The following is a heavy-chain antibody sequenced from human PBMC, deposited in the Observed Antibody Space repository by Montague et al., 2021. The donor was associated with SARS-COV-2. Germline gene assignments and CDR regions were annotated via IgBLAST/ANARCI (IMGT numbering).Heavy chain of an antibody. J-gene: IGHJ3*02. V-gene: IGHV3-30-3*01. CDR3: AREDPSFDAFDI. CDR1: GFTFSSYA. CDR2: ISYDGSNK. Sequence: SLRLSCAASGFTFSSYAMHWARQAPGKGLEWVAVISYDGSNKYYADSVKGRFTISRDNSKNTLYLQMNSLRAEDTAVYYCAREDPSFDAFDIWGQGTMVTVSS.